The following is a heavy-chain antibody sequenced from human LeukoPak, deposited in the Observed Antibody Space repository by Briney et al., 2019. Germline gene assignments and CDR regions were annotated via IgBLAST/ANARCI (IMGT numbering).Heavy chain of an antibody. V-gene: IGHV1-18*01. CDR3: GRSMDSSTSRLIEY. CDR2: IST. CDR1: GYTFTSYG. Sequence: ASVKVSCKASGYTFTSYGISWVRQAPGQGLEWMGWISTYAQKLQGRVTVTTDTSTGTVYMELRSLRSDDTAVYYCGRSMDSSTSRLIEYWGQGTLVTVSS. D-gene: IGHD6-6*01. J-gene: IGHJ4*02.